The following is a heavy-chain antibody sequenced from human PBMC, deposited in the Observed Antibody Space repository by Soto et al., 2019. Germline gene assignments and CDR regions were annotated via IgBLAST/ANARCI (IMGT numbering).Heavy chain of an antibody. Sequence: GGSLRLSCASSGFAFSSCSMNWVRQAPGKGLEWVSFISGSGDTKYYADSVKGRFTISRDNAKNSLYLQMSSLRDEDTAVYYCAKYCSSDVCFDYWGQGTLVTVSS. J-gene: IGHJ4*02. CDR2: ISGSGDTK. D-gene: IGHD2-8*01. CDR3: AKYCSSDVCFDY. V-gene: IGHV3-48*02. CDR1: GFAFSSCS.